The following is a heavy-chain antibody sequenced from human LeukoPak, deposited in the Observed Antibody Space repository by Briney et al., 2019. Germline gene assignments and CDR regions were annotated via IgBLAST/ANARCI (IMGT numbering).Heavy chain of an antibody. CDR1: GFTFSSYW. J-gene: IGHJ4*02. Sequence: GGSLRLSCAASGFTFSSYWMHWVRQAPGKGLVWVSRINSDGSSTSYADSVKGRFTTSRDNAKNTLYLQMNSLGAEDTAVYYCARGKVDTAMAIDYWGQGTLVTVSS. V-gene: IGHV3-74*01. CDR2: INSDGSST. CDR3: ARGKVDTAMAIDY. D-gene: IGHD5-18*01.